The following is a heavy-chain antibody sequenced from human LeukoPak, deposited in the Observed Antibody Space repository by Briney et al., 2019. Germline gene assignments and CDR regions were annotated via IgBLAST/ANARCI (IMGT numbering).Heavy chain of an antibody. CDR2: IYHSGST. V-gene: IGHV4-4*02. CDR1: GGSISSSNW. Sequence: SGTLSLTCAVSGGSISSSNWWSWVRQPPGKGLEWIGEIYHSGSTNYNPSLKSRVTISVDKSKNQFSLKLSSVTAADTAVYYCARGGYCSGGSCYHSDYWGQGTLVTVSS. CDR3: ARGGYCSGGSCYHSDY. J-gene: IGHJ4*02. D-gene: IGHD2-15*01.